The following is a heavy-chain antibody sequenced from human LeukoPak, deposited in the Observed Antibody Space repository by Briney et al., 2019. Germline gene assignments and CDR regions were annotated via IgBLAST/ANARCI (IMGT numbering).Heavy chain of an antibody. Sequence: ASETLSLTCTVSGGSISSYYWSWIRQPPGKGLEWIGYIYYSGSTDYNPSLKSRVTISVDTSKNQFSLKLSSVTAADTAVYYCARHAYYYGSGSYPIFDYWGQGTLVTVSS. D-gene: IGHD3-10*01. CDR2: IYYSGST. CDR3: ARHAYYYGSGSYPIFDY. CDR1: GGSISSYY. J-gene: IGHJ4*02. V-gene: IGHV4-59*08.